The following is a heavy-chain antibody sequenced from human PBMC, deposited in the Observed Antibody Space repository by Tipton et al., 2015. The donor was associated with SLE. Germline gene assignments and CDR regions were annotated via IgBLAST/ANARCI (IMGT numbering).Heavy chain of an antibody. CDR2: IHHSGST. D-gene: IGHD2-21*01. CDR1: DGSIDIYY. Sequence: GLVKPSETLSLTCSIFDGSIDIYYWHWIRQAPGKGLEWIGFIHHSGSTNYSPSLKSRVTMSVDTSKNQFSLQLNSVTAADTGFYYCARDLGSLWSRYGLDIWGQGTTVTVSS. J-gene: IGHJ6*02. CDR3: ARDLGSLWSRYGLDI. V-gene: IGHV4-59*01.